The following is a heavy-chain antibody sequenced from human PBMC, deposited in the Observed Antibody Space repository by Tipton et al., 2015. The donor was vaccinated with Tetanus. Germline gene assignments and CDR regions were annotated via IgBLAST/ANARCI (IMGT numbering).Heavy chain of an antibody. V-gene: IGHV1-69*09. J-gene: IGHJ6*02. CDR3: ARDVNYGDYGAYYYYGMDV. CDR1: GYTFTSYG. Sequence: QLVQSGAEVKKPGASVKVSCKASGYTFTSYGISWVRQAPGQGLEWMGRIIPILGIANYAQKFQGRVTITADKSTSTAYMELSSLRSEDTAVYYCARDVNYGDYGAYYYYGMDVWGQGTTVTVSS. D-gene: IGHD4-17*01. CDR2: IIPILGIA.